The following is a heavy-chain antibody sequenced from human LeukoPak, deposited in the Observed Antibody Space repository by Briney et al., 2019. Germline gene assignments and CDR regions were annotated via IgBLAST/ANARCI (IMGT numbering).Heavy chain of an antibody. CDR2: IQISGNT. J-gene: IGHJ6*03. CDR1: GGSISSYY. V-gene: IGHV4-4*07. CDR3: ARDRRTPHMDV. Sequence: KSSETLSLTCTVSGGSISSYYCSWIRQPAGKGLEWIGRIQISGNTNYNPSLKSRATMSVDTSKNQFSLKLTSVTAADTAVYYCARDRRTPHMDVWGKGTTVTVSS.